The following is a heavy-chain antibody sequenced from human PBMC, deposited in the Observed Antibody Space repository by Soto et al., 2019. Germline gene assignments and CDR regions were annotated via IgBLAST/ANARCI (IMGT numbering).Heavy chain of an antibody. V-gene: IGHV4-34*01. J-gene: IGHJ4*02. D-gene: IGHD5-12*01. CDR2: IKDGGRT. CDR1: GGSLSGYY. Sequence: QVQLQQWGAGLLKPSETLSLNCAVNGGSLSGYYWSWIRQPPGKGLEWIGEIKDGGRTNYSPSIKSRATISSATSNNQFSLRLYSVTAADTGVYYCARGQEGVVATHWDQGTLVTVSS. CDR3: ARGQEGVVATH.